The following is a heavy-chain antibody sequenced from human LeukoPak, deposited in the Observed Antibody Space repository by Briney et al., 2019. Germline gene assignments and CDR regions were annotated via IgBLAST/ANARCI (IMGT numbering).Heavy chain of an antibody. CDR2: IIPILGIA. CDR1: GGTFSSYA. Sequence: GASVKVSCKASGGTFSSYAISWVRQAPGQGLEWMGGIIPILGIANYAQKFQGRVTITADKSTSTAYMELSSLRSEDTAVYYCARDYYDSSGYYFRSYWGQGTLVTVSS. CDR3: ARDYYDSSGYYFRSY. D-gene: IGHD3-22*01. V-gene: IGHV1-69*10. J-gene: IGHJ4*02.